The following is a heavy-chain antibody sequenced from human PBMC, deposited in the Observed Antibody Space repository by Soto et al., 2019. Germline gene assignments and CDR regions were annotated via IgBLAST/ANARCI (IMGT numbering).Heavy chain of an antibody. CDR1: GYTFTAYY. CDR2: INPNSGGT. V-gene: IGHV1-2*02. D-gene: IGHD5-12*01. CDR3: ARGEGRGYNAPDR. J-gene: IGHJ5*02. Sequence: ASVKVSCKASGYTFTAYYMHWVRQAPGQGLEWMGWINPNSGGTYHAQNFQGRVTMTRDTSTTTAYMELASLRSDDTAVYYCARGEGRGYNAPDRWGHGTLVTVYS.